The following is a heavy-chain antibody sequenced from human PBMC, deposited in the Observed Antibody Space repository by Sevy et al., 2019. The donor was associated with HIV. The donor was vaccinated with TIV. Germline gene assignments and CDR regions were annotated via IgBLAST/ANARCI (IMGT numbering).Heavy chain of an antibody. CDR2: AHYSGRP. CDR1: GGSVNNHY. Sequence: SETLSLKCSVSGGSVNNHYWTWIRQSPGKGLEWLGYAHYSGRPDYNPSLKSRLTISLDMSKNQFSLQLDYVTAADTAIYYCATFGTNCHPRFDPWGQGTLVTVS. CDR3: ATFGTNCHPRFDP. V-gene: IGHV4-59*02. J-gene: IGHJ5*02. D-gene: IGHD2-8*01.